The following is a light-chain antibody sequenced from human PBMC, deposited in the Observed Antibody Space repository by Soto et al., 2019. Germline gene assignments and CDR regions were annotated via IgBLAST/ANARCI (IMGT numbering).Light chain of an antibody. CDR1: QSFTSNF. V-gene: IGKV3-20*01. CDR2: APS. Sequence: EIVLTQSPGTLSLSPGERATLSCRVSQSFTSNFLAWYQQRPGQSPRLLMFAPSSRATGIPDRFTGSGSGTDFTLTISSLEPEDFAMYYCYQYGSSPTTFGQGTRLEIK. J-gene: IGKJ5*01. CDR3: YQYGSSPTT.